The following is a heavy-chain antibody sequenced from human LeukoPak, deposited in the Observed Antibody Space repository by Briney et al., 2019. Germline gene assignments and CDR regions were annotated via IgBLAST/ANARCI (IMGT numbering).Heavy chain of an antibody. V-gene: IGHV3-23*01. Sequence: GGSLRLSCAASGFNFRDLAISWVRQAPGKGLEWVSGIGSDTTTHYAESVKGRFAISRDNAKNTLYLHMNSVRAEDTALYYCAKDLHYWVAMDVWGQGTTVTVS. CDR2: IGSDTTT. CDR3: AKDLHYWVAMDV. CDR1: GFNFRDLA. J-gene: IGHJ6*02. D-gene: IGHD2-15*01.